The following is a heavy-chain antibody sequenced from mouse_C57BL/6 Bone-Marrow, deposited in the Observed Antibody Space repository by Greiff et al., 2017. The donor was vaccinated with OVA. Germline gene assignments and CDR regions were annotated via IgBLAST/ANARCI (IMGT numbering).Heavy chain of an antibody. CDR1: GYTFTSYW. CDR3: ARYYYGSSSTWYFDV. Sequence: QVQLQQPGAELVMPGASVKLSCKASGYTFTSYWMHWVKQRPGQGLEWIGEIDPSDSYTNYNQKFKGKSTLTVDKSSSTAYMQLSSLTSEDSAVYYCARYYYGSSSTWYFDVWGTGTTVTVSS. D-gene: IGHD1-1*01. CDR2: IDPSDSYT. J-gene: IGHJ1*03. V-gene: IGHV1-69*01.